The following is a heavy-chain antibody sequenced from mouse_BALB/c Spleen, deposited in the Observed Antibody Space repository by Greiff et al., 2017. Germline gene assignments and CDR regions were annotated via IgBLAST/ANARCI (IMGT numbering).Heavy chain of an antibody. CDR1: GYTFSSYW. J-gene: IGHJ4*01. D-gene: IGHD1-1*01. CDR3: ARDGSSYDAMDY. CDR2: ILPGSGST. Sequence: QVQLQQSGAELMKPGASVKISCKATGYTFSSYWIEWVKQRPGHGLEWIGEILPGSGSTNYNEKFKGKATFTADTSSNTAYMQLSSLTSEDSAVYYCARDGSSYDAMDYWGQGTSVTVSS. V-gene: IGHV1-9*01.